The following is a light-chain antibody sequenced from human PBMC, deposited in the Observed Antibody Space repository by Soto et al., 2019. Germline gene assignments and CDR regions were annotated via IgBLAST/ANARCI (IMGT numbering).Light chain of an antibody. Sequence: IVMTQSTASLSVSPGERATLSCRASQNVNSNLAWYQQKPGQAPRFLIYGASTRATGIPARFSGSGSGTEFSLTISSLQPEDFATYYCQQYNAYPWTFGQGTKVAIK. J-gene: IGKJ1*01. CDR3: QQYNAYPWT. CDR2: GAS. V-gene: IGKV3-15*01. CDR1: QNVNSN.